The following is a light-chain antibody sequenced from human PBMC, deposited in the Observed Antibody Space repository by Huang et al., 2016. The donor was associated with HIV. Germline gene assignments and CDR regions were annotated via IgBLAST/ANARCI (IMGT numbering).Light chain of an antibody. V-gene: IGKV2-28*01. CDR1: QSLLHSNGYKY. CDR2: LGS. Sequence: DIVMTQSPLSLPVIPGAPASISCRSSQSLLHSNGYKYLNWYLQKPGQSPQLLIYLGSNRASGVPDRFSGSGSGTDFTLKISRVQAEDVGVYYCMQALQTPLTFGGGTKVEIK. CDR3: MQALQTPLT. J-gene: IGKJ4*01.